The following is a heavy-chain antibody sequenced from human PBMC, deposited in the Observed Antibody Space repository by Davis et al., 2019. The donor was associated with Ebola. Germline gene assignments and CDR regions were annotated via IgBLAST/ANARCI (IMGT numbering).Heavy chain of an antibody. Sequence: SVKVSCKASGGSFSSYGISWVRQAPGQGLEWMGGITPMFGPANNAQKFQGRVTFTADEFTSTAYMELSSLRSEDTAVYYCARLRGMFGSSQPFDYWGQGTLVAVSS. CDR2: ITPMFGPA. V-gene: IGHV1-69*13. D-gene: IGHD6-6*01. J-gene: IGHJ4*02. CDR1: GGSFSSYG. CDR3: ARLRGMFGSSQPFDY.